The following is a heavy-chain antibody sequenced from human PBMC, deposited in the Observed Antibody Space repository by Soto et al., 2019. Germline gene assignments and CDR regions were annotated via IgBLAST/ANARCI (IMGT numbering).Heavy chain of an antibody. V-gene: IGHV4-59*01. Sequence: TSETLSLTCTVSGGSISSYYLSWIRQPPGKGLEWIGYIYYSGSTNYNPSLKSRVTISVDTSKNQFSLKLSSVTAADTAVYYCASSQEYHLAYFDYWGQGTLVTVSS. CDR1: GGSISSYY. D-gene: IGHD2-2*01. CDR2: IYYSGST. J-gene: IGHJ4*02. CDR3: ASSQEYHLAYFDY.